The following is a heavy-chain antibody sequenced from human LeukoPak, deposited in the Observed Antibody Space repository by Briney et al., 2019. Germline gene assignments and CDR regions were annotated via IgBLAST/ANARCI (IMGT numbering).Heavy chain of an antibody. Sequence: ASVKVFCKASGYTFTSYAMHWVRQAPGQRLEWMGWINAGNGNTKYSQKFRGRVTITRDTSASTAYMELSSLRSEDTAVYYCARGAAYYYDSSFRSWGQGTLVTVSS. CDR3: ARGAAYYYDSSFRS. V-gene: IGHV1-3*01. CDR2: INAGNGNT. CDR1: GYTFTSYA. J-gene: IGHJ4*02. D-gene: IGHD3-22*01.